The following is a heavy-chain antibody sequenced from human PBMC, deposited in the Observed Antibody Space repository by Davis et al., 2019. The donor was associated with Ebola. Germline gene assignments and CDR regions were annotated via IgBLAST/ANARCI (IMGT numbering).Heavy chain of an antibody. CDR2: MNAGNGNR. Sequence: AASVKVSCKASGYTFTSYAIHWVRQAPGQRLEWMGWMNAGNGNREYSEKFEDKITLTADTSASTANMELGSLTSEDTAPYYCAREGDYIWSLQHWGQGTLLSVSS. V-gene: IGHV1-3*01. CDR3: AREGDYIWSLQH. D-gene: IGHD3-16*01. J-gene: IGHJ1*01. CDR1: GYTFTSYA.